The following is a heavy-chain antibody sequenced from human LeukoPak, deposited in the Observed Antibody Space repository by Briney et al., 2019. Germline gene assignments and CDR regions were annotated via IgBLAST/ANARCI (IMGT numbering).Heavy chain of an antibody. Sequence: ASVKVSCKVSGYTLTELSMHWVRQAPGKGLEWMGGFDPEDGETIYAQKFQGRVTMTEDTSTDTAYMELSSLRSEDTAVYYRARGIAAAGTQDAWFDPWGQRTLVTVSS. CDR3: ARGIAAAGTQDAWFDP. D-gene: IGHD6-13*01. CDR2: FDPEDGET. J-gene: IGHJ5*02. V-gene: IGHV1-24*01. CDR1: GYTLTELS.